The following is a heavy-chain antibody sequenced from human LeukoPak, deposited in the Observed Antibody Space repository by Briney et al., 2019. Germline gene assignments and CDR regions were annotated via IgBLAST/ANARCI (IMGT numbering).Heavy chain of an antibody. V-gene: IGHV3-30*04. J-gene: IGHJ1*01. CDR1: GFTFSSYA. CDR2: ISYDGSNK. D-gene: IGHD4-17*01. CDR3: ARDRGYGDYGEPAEYFQH. Sequence: GGSLRLSCAASGFTFSSYAMHWVRQAPGKGLEWVAVISYDGSNKYYADSVKGRFTISRDNSKNTLYLQMNSLRAEDTAVYYCARDRGYGDYGEPAEYFQHWGQGTLVTVSS.